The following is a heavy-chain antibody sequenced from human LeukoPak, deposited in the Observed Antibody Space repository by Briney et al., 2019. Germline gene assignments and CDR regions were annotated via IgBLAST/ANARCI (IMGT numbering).Heavy chain of an antibody. D-gene: IGHD6-13*01. J-gene: IGHJ4*02. V-gene: IGHV3-23*01. CDR2: ISGSAGTT. CDR3: AVSMGYSSNWSPVGGL. Sequence: GGSLRLSCAASGFTFSSYGMSWVRQAPGKGLEWVSAISGSAGTTYYADSVKGRFTISRDNAKNSLYLQMNSLRAEDTAVYYCAVSMGYSSNWSPVGGLWGQGTLVTVSS. CDR1: GFTFSSYG.